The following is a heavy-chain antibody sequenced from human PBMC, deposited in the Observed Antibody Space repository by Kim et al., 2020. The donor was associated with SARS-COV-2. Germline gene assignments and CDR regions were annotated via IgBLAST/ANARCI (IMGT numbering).Heavy chain of an antibody. Sequence: SETLSLTCTVSGGSISSGSYYWSWIRQPAGKGLEWIGRIYTSGSTNYNPSLKSRVTISVDTSKNQFSLKLSSVTAADTAVYYCARDLGTMVRGVILSGYYYGMDVWGQGTTVTVSS. CDR1: GGSISSGSYY. CDR2: IYTSGST. J-gene: IGHJ6*02. V-gene: IGHV4-61*02. CDR3: ARDLGTMVRGVILSGYYYGMDV. D-gene: IGHD3-10*01.